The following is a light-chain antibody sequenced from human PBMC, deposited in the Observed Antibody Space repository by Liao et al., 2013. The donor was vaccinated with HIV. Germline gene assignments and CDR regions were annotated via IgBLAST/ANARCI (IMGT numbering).Light chain of an antibody. J-gene: IGLJ3*02. CDR2: YDS. Sequence: SYVLTQPPSVSVAPGKTARITCGGNNLGSKSVHWYQQKPGQAPVLVIYYDSDRPSGIPARFSGSSSGNTATLTISRVEAGDEADYYCQVWDSSSDHRVFGGGTKLTVL. V-gene: IGLV3-21*01. CDR3: QVWDSSSDHRV. CDR1: NLGSKS.